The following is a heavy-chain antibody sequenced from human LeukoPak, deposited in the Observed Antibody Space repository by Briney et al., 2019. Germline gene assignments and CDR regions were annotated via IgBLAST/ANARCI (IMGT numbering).Heavy chain of an antibody. CDR2: FDPEDGET. Sequence: GASVKVSCKVSGYTLTELSMPWVRQAPGKGLEWMGGFDPEDGETIYAQKFQGRVTMTEDTSTDTAYMELSSLRSEDTAVYYCATGPYCTNGVCYREYFQHWGQGTLVTVSS. CDR3: ATGPYCTNGVCYREYFQH. V-gene: IGHV1-24*01. J-gene: IGHJ1*01. CDR1: GYTLTELS. D-gene: IGHD2-8*01.